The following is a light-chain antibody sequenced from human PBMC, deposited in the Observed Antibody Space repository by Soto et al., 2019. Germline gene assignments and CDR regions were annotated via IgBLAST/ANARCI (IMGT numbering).Light chain of an antibody. CDR2: DAS. Sequence: EMVMTQSPATLSVSPGERATLSCRASQSVNSHLAWYQQKPGQPPRLLIYDASARATDIPARLGGSGSGTDFTLTISSLQPEDSVVYYCQQYHYWWSFGQGTKVEVK. J-gene: IGKJ1*01. V-gene: IGKV3-15*01. CDR1: QSVNSH. CDR3: QQYHYWWS.